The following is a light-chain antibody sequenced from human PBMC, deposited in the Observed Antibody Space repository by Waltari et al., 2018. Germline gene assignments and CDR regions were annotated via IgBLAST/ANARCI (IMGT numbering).Light chain of an antibody. CDR1: IGDGHGYSF. J-gene: IGLJ2*01. CDR2: EVS. Sequence: QSALTQPPSASGSPGQSVTISCTGTIGDGHGYSFVSWYQHHTGKTPKLIIYEVSKRPSGVPERFSGSKSGNTASLTVAGLQAEDEAYYYCSAFAGSNNPVVFGGGTKLTVL. V-gene: IGLV2-8*01. CDR3: SAFAGSNNPVV.